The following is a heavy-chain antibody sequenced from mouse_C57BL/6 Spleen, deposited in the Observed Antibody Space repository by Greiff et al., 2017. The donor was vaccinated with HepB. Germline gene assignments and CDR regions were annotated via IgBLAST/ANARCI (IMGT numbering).Heavy chain of an antibody. CDR2: ISSCGSYT. V-gene: IGHV5-6*02. Sequence: DVRLVESGGDLVKPGGSLKLSCAASGFTFSSYGMSWVRQTPDKRLEWVATISSCGSYTYYPDSVKGRFTISRDNAKNTLYLQMSSLKSEDTAMYYCARHEGDGYYGFAYWGQGTLVTVSA. CDR3: ARHEGDGYYGFAY. D-gene: IGHD2-3*01. J-gene: IGHJ3*01. CDR1: GFTFSSYG.